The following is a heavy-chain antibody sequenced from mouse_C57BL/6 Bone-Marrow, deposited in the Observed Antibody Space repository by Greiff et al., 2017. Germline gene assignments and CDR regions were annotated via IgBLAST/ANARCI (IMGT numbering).Heavy chain of an antibody. D-gene: IGHD1-1*01. J-gene: IGHJ4*01. Sequence: EVQLQQSGPELVKPGASVKISCKASGYSFTDYNMNWVKQSNGKSLEWIGVIYPNYGTTSYNQKFKGKATLTVDQSSSTAYMQLNSLTSEDSSVYYWARPDYYGSSPYAMDYWGQGTSVTVSS. V-gene: IGHV1-39*01. CDR3: ARPDYYGSSPYAMDY. CDR2: IYPNYGTT. CDR1: GYSFTDYN.